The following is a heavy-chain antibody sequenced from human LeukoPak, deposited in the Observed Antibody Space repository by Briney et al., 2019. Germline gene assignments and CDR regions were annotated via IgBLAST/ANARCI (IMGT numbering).Heavy chain of an antibody. J-gene: IGHJ6*03. CDR2: IGTASDT. D-gene: IGHD1-1*01. Sequence: WGSLRLSCAASGFTFSSFDMHWVRQPTGQGLEWVSTIGTASDTYYPGSVEGRFTLSRDNAKNSLYLQMNSLTAGDTAVYYCARGPPRGKYYYMDVWGKGTTVTVSS. CDR3: ARGPPRGKYYYMDV. V-gene: IGHV3-13*01. CDR1: GFTFSSFD.